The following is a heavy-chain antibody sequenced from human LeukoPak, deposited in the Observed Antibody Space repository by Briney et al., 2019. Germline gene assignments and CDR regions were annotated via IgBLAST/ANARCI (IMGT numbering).Heavy chain of an antibody. D-gene: IGHD2-15*01. CDR3: AKSSQRNTPKLVSFFDD. V-gene: IGHV3-23*01. CDR1: GFTFTSYA. J-gene: IGHJ4*02. CDR2: ISGSANST. Sequence: GGSLRLSCAASGFTFTSYAMSWVRQAPGKGLEWVSGISGSANSTNYADSVKGRFTISRDNSKDTLYLQMSSLRAEDTAVYYCAKSSQRNTPKLVSFFDDWGQGTLVAVSS.